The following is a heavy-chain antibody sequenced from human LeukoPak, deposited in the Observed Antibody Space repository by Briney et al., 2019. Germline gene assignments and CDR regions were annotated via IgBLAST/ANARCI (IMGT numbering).Heavy chain of an antibody. CDR3: ASDGEYCSSTSCYGE. D-gene: IGHD2-2*01. CDR2: IRYDGSNK. V-gene: IGHV3-30*02. Sequence: GGSLRLSCAASGFTFSSYGMHWVRQAPGKGLEWVAFIRYDGSNKYYADSVKGRFTISRDNSKNTLYLQMNSLRAEDTAVYYRASDGEYCSSTSCYGEWGQGTLVTVSS. CDR1: GFTFSSYG. J-gene: IGHJ4*02.